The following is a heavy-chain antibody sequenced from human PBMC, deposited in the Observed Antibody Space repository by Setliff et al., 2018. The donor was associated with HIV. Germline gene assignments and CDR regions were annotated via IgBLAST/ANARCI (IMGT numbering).Heavy chain of an antibody. Sequence: ASVKVSCKASGGTFSSYGISWVRQAPGQGLEWMGAIIPMFGTGFYAQKFQGRVTITTDESRTTSYMELSSLRSDDSAIYYCARVSGGRPGNYYYAMDVWGQGTTVTVSS. CDR2: IIPMFGTG. CDR1: GGTFSSYG. V-gene: IGHV1-69*05. D-gene: IGHD1-26*01. J-gene: IGHJ6*02. CDR3: ARVSGGRPGNYYYAMDV.